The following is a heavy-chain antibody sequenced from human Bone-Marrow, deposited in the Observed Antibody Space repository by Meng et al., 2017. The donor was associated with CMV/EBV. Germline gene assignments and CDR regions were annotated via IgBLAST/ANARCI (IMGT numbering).Heavy chain of an antibody. CDR2: IRYDGSNK. CDR3: AKDRAVGATKTSYFDY. CDR1: GFTFSSYS. D-gene: IGHD1-26*01. J-gene: IGHJ4*02. V-gene: IGHV3-30*02. Sequence: GESLKISCAASGFTFSSYSMNWVRQAPGKGLEWVAFIRYDGSNKYYADSVKGRFTISRDNSKNTLYLQMNSLRAEDTAVYYCAKDRAVGATKTSYFDYWGQGTLVTVSS.